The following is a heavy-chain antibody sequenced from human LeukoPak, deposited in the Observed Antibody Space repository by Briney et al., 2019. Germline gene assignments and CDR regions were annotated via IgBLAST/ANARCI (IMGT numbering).Heavy chain of an antibody. CDR2: ISGSGGST. J-gene: IGHJ3*02. V-gene: IGHV3-23*01. Sequence: GGSLRLSCAASGFTFSSYAMSWVRQAPGKGLEWVSVISGSGGSTYYADSVKGRFTLSRDNSKNTLYLQMNSLRAEDTAVYYCAKADYYGSGAGNDAFDIWGQGTMVTVSS. D-gene: IGHD3-10*01. CDR1: GFTFSSYA. CDR3: AKADYYGSGAGNDAFDI.